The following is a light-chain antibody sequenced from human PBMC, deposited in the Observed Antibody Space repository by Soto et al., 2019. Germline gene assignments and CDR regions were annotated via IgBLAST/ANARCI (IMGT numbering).Light chain of an antibody. V-gene: IGKV1-33*01. CDR2: DAS. CDR3: QRYDSLPPT. Sequence: DLQMTQSPSSLSASVGDRVTITCQASRDIGKYLNWFQEKPGKAPKLLIYDASNLQTGVPSRFSGSGSGTDFTFTISSLQPEDFATYYCQRYDSLPPTFGQGTRLEIK. CDR1: RDIGKY. J-gene: IGKJ5*01.